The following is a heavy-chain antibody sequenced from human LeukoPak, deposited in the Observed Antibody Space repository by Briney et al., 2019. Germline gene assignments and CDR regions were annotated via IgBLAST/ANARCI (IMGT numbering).Heavy chain of an antibody. V-gene: IGHV3-30*04. Sequence: SGGSLRLSCAASGFTFSVYAIHWVRQAPGKGLEWVAIMSYDGRNTYYADSVKGRFTISRDDSVKMVFLQMNSLRAEDTAVYYCAKAGNAYNWNPFDQWGQGTLVTVSS. CDR2: MSYDGRNT. D-gene: IGHD1-20*01. CDR3: AKAGNAYNWNPFDQ. J-gene: IGHJ4*02. CDR1: GFTFSVYA.